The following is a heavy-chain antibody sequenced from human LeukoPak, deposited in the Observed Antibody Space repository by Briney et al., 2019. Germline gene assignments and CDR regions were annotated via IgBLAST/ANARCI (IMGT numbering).Heavy chain of an antibody. D-gene: IGHD3-22*01. V-gene: IGHV1-8*03. CDR3: AGDHYYDSSGYFDY. J-gene: IGHJ4*02. CDR2: MNPNSGNT. Sequence: ASVEVSCKASGYTFTSYDINWVRQATGQGLEWKGWMNPNSGNTGYAQKCQGRVTITRNTSISTAYMELSSLRSEDTAVYYCAGDHYYDSSGYFDYWGQGTLVTVSS. CDR1: GYTFTSYD.